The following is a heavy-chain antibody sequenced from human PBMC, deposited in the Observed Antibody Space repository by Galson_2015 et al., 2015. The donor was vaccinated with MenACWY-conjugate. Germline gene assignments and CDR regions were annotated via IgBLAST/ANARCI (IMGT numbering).Heavy chain of an antibody. D-gene: IGHD2-21*01. CDR3: ARAAGDRVSGGGLPFDY. Sequence: SVKVSCKASGGTFSNYAISWVRQACGQGPEWMGGITPMFGTANYAQTFQGRVTITADEPTSTVYMELSSLRYDDTAVYYCARAAGDRVSGGGLPFDYWGQGTLVTVSS. V-gene: IGHV1-69*13. J-gene: IGHJ4*02. CDR1: GGTFSNYA. CDR2: ITPMFGTA.